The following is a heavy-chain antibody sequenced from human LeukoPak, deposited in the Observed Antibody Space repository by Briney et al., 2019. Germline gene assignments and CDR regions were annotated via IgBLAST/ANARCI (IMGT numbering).Heavy chain of an antibody. D-gene: IGHD3-10*01. CDR3: AKHYGSGTYYNYLDY. J-gene: IGHJ4*02. Sequence: GGSLRLSCAASGFTFRSYGMHWVRQAPGKGLEWVAVISYDGSKKYYADSVKGRFTISRDNSKNTLYLQMNSLRAEDTAIYYCAKHYGSGTYYNYLDYWGQRTLVTVSS. CDR1: GFTFRSYG. V-gene: IGHV3-30*18. CDR2: ISYDGSKK.